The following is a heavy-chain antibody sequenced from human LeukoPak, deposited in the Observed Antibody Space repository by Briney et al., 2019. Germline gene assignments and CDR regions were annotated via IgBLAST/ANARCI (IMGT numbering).Heavy chain of an antibody. J-gene: IGHJ4*02. CDR3: ARVGYCSGGSCYRARSADY. CDR2: IKQDGSET. CDR1: GFTFSTYW. D-gene: IGHD2-15*01. V-gene: IGHV3-7*01. Sequence: GGSLRLSCAASGFTFSTYWMSWVRQAPGKGLEWVASIKQDGSETYYVDSVKGRFTISRDNAKSSLYLQMNSLRAEDTAVYYCARVGYCSGGSCYRARSADYWGQGTLVTVSS.